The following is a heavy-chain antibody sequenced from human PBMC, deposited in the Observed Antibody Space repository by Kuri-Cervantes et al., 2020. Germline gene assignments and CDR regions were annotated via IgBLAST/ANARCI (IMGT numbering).Heavy chain of an antibody. D-gene: IGHD1-26*01. V-gene: IGHV3-21*01. J-gene: IGHJ4*02. CDR3: AGEEWELDFDY. CDR1: GFTFSSYS. Sequence: GESLKISCAASGFTFSSYSMNWVRQAPGKGLEWVSSISSSSSYIYYADSVKGRFTISRDNAKNSLYLQMNSLRAEDTAVYYCAGEEWELDFDYWGQGTLVTVSS. CDR2: ISSSSSYI.